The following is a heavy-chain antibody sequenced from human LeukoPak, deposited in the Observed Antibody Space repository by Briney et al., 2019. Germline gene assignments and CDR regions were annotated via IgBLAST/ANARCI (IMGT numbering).Heavy chain of an antibody. CDR1: GFTFSSYG. CDR2: ISYDGSNK. V-gene: IGHV3-30*18. Sequence: GGSLILSCAASGFTFSSYGMHWVRQAPGKGLEWVAVISYDGSNKYYADSVKGRFTISRDNSKNTLYLQMNSLRAEDTAVYYCAKTPYGGNSEYFDYWGQGTLVTVSS. D-gene: IGHD4-23*01. J-gene: IGHJ4*02. CDR3: AKTPYGGNSEYFDY.